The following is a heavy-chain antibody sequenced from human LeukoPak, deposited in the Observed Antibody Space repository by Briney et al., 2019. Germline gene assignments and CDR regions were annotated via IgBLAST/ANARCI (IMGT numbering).Heavy chain of an antibody. CDR1: GGSISSYY. J-gene: IGHJ4*02. CDR3: AREVKDGYNYFFDY. CDR2: IYTSGST. D-gene: IGHD5-24*01. V-gene: IGHV4-4*07. Sequence: SETLSLTCTVSGGSISSYYWSWIRQPAGKGLEWIGRIYTSGSTNYNPSLKSRVTMSVDTSKNQSSLKLSSVTAADTAVYYCAREVKDGYNYFFDYWGQGTLVTVSS.